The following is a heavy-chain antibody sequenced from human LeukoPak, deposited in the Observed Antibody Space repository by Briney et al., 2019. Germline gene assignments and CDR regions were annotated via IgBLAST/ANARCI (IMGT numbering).Heavy chain of an antibody. CDR3: AKAAVAGSGYYGMDV. Sequence: GRSLRLSCAASGFTFDDYAMHWVRQAPGKGLEWVSGISWNSGSIGYADSVKGRFTISRDNAKNSLYLQMNSLRAEDTALYYCAKAAVAGSGYYGMDVWGQGTTVTVSS. V-gene: IGHV3-9*01. CDR2: ISWNSGSI. D-gene: IGHD6-19*01. CDR1: GFTFDDYA. J-gene: IGHJ6*02.